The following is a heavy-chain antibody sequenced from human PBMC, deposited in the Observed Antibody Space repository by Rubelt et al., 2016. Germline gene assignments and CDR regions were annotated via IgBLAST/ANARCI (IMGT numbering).Heavy chain of an antibody. J-gene: IGHJ4*02. CDR1: GGSISSYY. CDR2: IYNSGST. V-gene: IGHV4-4*07. D-gene: IGHD3-10*01. Sequence: QLQLQESGPGLVKPSETLSLTCTVSGGSISSYYWSWIRQPAGKGLEWIGRIYNSGSTNYNPSLKSRVTISVDTSKNQFSLKLSAVTAADTAVYYWARCPNYYGSGSYCPFDYWGQGTLVTVSS. CDR3: ARCPNYYGSGSYCPFDY.